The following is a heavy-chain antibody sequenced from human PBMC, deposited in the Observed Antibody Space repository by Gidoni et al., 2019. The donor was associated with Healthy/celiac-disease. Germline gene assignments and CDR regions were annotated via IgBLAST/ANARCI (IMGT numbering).Heavy chain of an antibody. CDR2: ISYDVSNK. Sequence: QVQLVESGGGVVQPGRSLRLSCAASGFTFSSYAMHWVRQAPGKGLEWVAVISYDVSNKYYADSVKGRFTISRDNSKNTLYLQMNSLRAEDTAVYYCARGPYSYGYIDYWGQGTLVTVSS. V-gene: IGHV3-30-3*01. CDR3: ARGPYSYGYIDY. J-gene: IGHJ4*02. D-gene: IGHD5-18*01. CDR1: GFTFSSYA.